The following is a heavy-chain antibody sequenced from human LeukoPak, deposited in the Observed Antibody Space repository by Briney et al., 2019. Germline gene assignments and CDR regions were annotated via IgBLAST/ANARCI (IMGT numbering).Heavy chain of an antibody. CDR2: INSDGSFT. D-gene: IGHD3-16*01. CDR3: ARNWAAGPVYFDY. CDR1: GFTFTSYW. J-gene: IGHJ4*02. V-gene: IGHV3-74*01. Sequence: PGGSLRLSCAASGFTFTSYWMHWVRQVPGKGLVWVSRINSDGSFTNCADSVKGRFTISRDNAKSTLYLQMNSLRVEDTAVYFCARNWAAGPVYFDYWGQGTLVSVSS.